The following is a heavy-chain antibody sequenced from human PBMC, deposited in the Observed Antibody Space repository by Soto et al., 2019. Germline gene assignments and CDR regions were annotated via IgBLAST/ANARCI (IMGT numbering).Heavy chain of an antibody. V-gene: IGHV1-18*01. CDR2: ISAYNGNT. Sequence: ASVKVSCKASGYTFTSYGISWVRQAPGQGLEWMGWISAYNGNTNYAQKLQGRVTMTTDTSTSTAYMELRSLRSDDTAVYYCARDSWALYSSSHPPHHYGMDVWGQGTTVTVYS. D-gene: IGHD6-13*01. CDR3: ARDSWALYSSSHPPHHYGMDV. J-gene: IGHJ6*02. CDR1: GYTFTSYG.